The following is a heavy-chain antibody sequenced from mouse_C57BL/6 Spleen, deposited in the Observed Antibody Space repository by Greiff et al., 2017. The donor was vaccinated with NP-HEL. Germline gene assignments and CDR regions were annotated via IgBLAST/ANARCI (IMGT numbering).Heavy chain of an antibody. CDR1: GFSLTSYG. J-gene: IGHJ3*01. V-gene: IGHV2-2*01. CDR3: ARGGAAQATSFAY. CDR2: IWSGGST. D-gene: IGHD3-2*02. Sequence: QVQLKQSGPGLVQPSQSLSITCTVSGFSLTSYGVHWVRQSPGKGLEWLGVIWSGGSTDYNAAFISRLSISKDNSKSQVFFKMNSLQADDTAIYYCARGGAAQATSFAYWGQGTLVTVSA.